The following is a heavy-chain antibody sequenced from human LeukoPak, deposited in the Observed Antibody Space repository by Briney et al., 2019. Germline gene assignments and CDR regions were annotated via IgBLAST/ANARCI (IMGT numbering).Heavy chain of an antibody. CDR3: ARDGYYYDSSGSDP. CDR1: GGSISSSSYY. V-gene: IGHV4-39*07. J-gene: IGHJ5*02. CDR2: IYYSGST. Sequence: SETLSLTCTVSGGSISSSSYYWGWIRQPPGKGLEWIGSIYYSGSTYYNPSLKSRVTISVDTSKNQFSLKLSSVTAADTAVYYCARDGYYYDSSGSDPWGQGTLVTVSS. D-gene: IGHD3-22*01.